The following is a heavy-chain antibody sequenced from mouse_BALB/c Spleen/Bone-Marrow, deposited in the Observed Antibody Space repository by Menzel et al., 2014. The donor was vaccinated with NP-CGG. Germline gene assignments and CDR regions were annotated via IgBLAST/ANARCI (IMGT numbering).Heavy chain of an antibody. V-gene: IGHV7-3*02. CDR3: ARDKGRVFFDY. J-gene: IGHJ2*01. CDR1: GFTFTDYY. CDR2: IRNKANGYTT. Sequence: EVKVVESGGGLVQPGGSLRPSCATSGFTFTDYYMNWVRQPPGKALEWLGFIRNKANGYTTEYSASVKSRFTISRDNSQNILYLQMNTLRVDDSATYYCARDKGRVFFDYWGQGTTLTVSS.